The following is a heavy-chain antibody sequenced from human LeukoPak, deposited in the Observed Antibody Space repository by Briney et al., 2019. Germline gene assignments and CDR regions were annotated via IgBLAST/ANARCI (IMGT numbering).Heavy chain of an antibody. J-gene: IGHJ5*02. Sequence: SVKVSCKASGGTFSSYAISWVRQAPGQGLEWMGGIIPIFGTANYAQKFQGRVTITTEESTRTAYMELSSLRSEDTAVYYCARSLVPAAMYSWFDPWGQGTLVTVSS. CDR3: ARSLVPAAMYSWFDP. CDR2: IIPIFGTA. D-gene: IGHD2-2*01. V-gene: IGHV1-69*05. CDR1: GGTFSSYA.